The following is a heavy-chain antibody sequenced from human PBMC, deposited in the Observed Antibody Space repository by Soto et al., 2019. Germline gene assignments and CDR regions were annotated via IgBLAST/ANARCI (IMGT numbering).Heavy chain of an antibody. CDR1: GYTFTNYY. J-gene: IGHJ4*02. Sequence: ASVKVSCKASGYTFTNYYMHWVRQAPGQGLEWMGIIYPSGGSTRNAQKFQGRVTMTRDTSTSTVYMELSSLRSEDTAVYYCARDFSGPMDYWGRGTLVTVYS. D-gene: IGHD3-10*01. CDR3: ARDFSGPMDY. V-gene: IGHV1-46*01. CDR2: IYPSGGST.